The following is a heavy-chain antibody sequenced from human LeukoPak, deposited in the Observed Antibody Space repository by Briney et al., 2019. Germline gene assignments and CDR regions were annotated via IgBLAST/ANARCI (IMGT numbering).Heavy chain of an antibody. CDR1: GFTFSTYS. V-gene: IGHV3-21*01. J-gene: IGHJ4*02. CDR2: ISSSSSYI. CDR3: ARQGYCSGRSCPPDY. Sequence: GGSLRLSCAASGFTFSTYSMTWVRQAPGKGLEWVSSISSSSSYIYFADSVKGRFTISRDNAKNSVYLQMNSLRAEDTAVYFCARQGYCSGRSCPPDYWGQGTLVTASS. D-gene: IGHD2-15*01.